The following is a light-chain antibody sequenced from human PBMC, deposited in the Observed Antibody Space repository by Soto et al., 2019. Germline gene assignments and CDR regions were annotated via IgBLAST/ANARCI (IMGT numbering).Light chain of an antibody. CDR3: QQRSSYPRT. V-gene: IGKV1-9*01. CDR1: QDIAIY. J-gene: IGKJ2*01. Sequence: DIQMTQSPSTLSASVGDRVTITCRASQDIAIYLAWYQQKPGEAPKLLIYAASTLYGGVPSRFSGSGSETEFTLTITSLQPEDSATYYCQQRSSYPRTFGQGTKVDIK. CDR2: AAS.